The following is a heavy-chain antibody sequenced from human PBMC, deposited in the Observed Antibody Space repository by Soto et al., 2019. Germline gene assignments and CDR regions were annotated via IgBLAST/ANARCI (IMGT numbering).Heavy chain of an antibody. V-gene: IGHV1-69*13. CDR2: FIPIFPTP. CDR3: GTGAVVPAYPNCVDS. Sequence: SVKVSCKASGGSVTAYTINWVRQAPGQGLEWIGAFIPIFPTPNYAQKFQGRVTIAADGPTNTASMELNSLTSDDAAVYYCGTGAVVPAYPNCVDSCGKAPLVTLSS. J-gene: IGHJ5*01. CDR1: GGSVTAYT. D-gene: IGHD2-15*01.